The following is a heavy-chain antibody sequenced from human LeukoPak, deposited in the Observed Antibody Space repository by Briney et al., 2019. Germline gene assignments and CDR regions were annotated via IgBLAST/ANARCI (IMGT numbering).Heavy chain of an antibody. CDR1: GYTFTGYY. CDR2: INPNSGGT. CDR3: ARDRDYGDYRGNWFDP. D-gene: IGHD4-17*01. J-gene: IGHJ5*02. V-gene: IGHV1-2*02. Sequence: PTASVKVSCKASGYTFTGYYMHWVRQAPGQGLEWMGWINPNSGGTNYAQKFQGRVTMTRDTSISTAYMELSRLRSDDTAVYYCARDRDYGDYRGNWFDPWGQGTLVTVSS.